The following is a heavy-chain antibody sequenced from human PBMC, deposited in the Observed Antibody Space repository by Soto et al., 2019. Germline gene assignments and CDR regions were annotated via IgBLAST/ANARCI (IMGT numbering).Heavy chain of an antibody. V-gene: IGHV1-69*12. Sequence: QVHLVQSGAEVKKPGSSVKVSCKASGGTFTSYAISWVRQAPGQGLEWMGAISPIYPTTNYAQKFRGRVTITADEFTGTSYKELSSLRCEDTAVYYCARVYDSSGVPSGDTPLLYYGMYVLGQGSTFTVSP. CDR1: GGTFTSYA. D-gene: IGHD3-22*01. CDR2: ISPIYPTT. CDR3: ARVYDSSGVPSGDTPLLYYGMYV. J-gene: IGHJ6*01.